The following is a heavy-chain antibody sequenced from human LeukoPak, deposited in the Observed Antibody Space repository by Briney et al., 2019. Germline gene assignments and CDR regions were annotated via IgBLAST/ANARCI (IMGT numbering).Heavy chain of an antibody. D-gene: IGHD5-24*01. J-gene: IGHJ4*02. Sequence: GGSLRLSCATSGFTFSNYGMNWVRHAPGKGLEWVSGIIPSGVTTYYADSVKGRFAISRDNSKSTVYLQMNSLRAEDTAVYYCARDDSLLQFGCWGQGTLVTVSS. CDR2: IIPSGVTT. CDR3: ARDDSLLQFGC. V-gene: IGHV3-23*01. CDR1: GFTFSNYG.